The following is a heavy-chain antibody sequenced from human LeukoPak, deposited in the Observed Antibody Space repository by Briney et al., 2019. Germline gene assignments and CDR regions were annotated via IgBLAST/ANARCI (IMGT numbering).Heavy chain of an antibody. Sequence: GGSLRLSCEASGFTFGGYAMTWVRQAPGKGLEWVSSISSGSEDTYYADSVKGRFTISRDNSKSTLYLQMSSLRAEDTAVYYCARTIAQYSNTWLYFYYGLDVWGQGTTVTVAS. CDR1: GFTFGGYA. CDR3: ARTIAQYSNTWLYFYYGLDV. V-gene: IGHV3-23*01. D-gene: IGHD1-7*01. J-gene: IGHJ6*02. CDR2: ISSGSEDT.